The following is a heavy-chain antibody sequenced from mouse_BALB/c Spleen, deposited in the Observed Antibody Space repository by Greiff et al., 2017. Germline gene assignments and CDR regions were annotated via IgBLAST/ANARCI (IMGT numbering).Heavy chain of an antibody. Sequence: VKLQESGPGLVAPSQSLSITCTVSGFSLTSYGVHWVRQPPGKGLEWLGVIWAGGSTNYNSALMSRLSISKDNSKSQVFLKMNSLQTDDTAMYYCAREGIYDGSFAYWGQGTLVTVSA. D-gene: IGHD2-3*01. J-gene: IGHJ3*01. CDR1: GFSLTSYG. CDR2: IWAGGST. CDR3: AREGIYDGSFAY. V-gene: IGHV2-9*02.